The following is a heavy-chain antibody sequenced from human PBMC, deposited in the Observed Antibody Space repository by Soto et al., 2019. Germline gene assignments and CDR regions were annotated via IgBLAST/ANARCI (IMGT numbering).Heavy chain of an antibody. D-gene: IGHD3-3*01. Sequence: QVQLVESGGGVVQPGRSLRLSCAASGFTFSSYAMHWVRQAPGKGLEWVAVISYDGSNKYYADSVKGRFTISRDNSKNTLCLQMNSLRAEDTAVYFCARDLTVTIFGVALYYYYYNMDVWGQGTTVTVSS. J-gene: IGHJ6*02. V-gene: IGHV3-30-3*01. CDR3: ARDLTVTIFGVALYYYYYNMDV. CDR2: ISYDGSNK. CDR1: GFTFSSYA.